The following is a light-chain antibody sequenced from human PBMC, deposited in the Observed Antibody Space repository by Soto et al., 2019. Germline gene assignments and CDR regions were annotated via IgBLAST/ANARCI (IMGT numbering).Light chain of an antibody. Sequence: EIVFTQSPGTLSLSPGERATLSCRASQSVSSTYLAWYQQKPGQAPRLLIYGASSRATGISDRFSGSGSGTDFTLTISRLEPEDFAVYYCQQYGSSPLFTFGPGTKVDIK. CDR2: GAS. V-gene: IGKV3-20*01. CDR1: QSVSSTY. CDR3: QQYGSSPLFT. J-gene: IGKJ3*01.